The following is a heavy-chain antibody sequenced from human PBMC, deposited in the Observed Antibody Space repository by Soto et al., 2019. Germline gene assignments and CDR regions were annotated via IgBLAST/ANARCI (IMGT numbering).Heavy chain of an antibody. V-gene: IGHV3-33*01. CDR3: AREHPHSSGWYVFAFDI. D-gene: IGHD6-19*01. Sequence: QVQLVESGGGVVQPGRSLRLSCAASGFTFSSYGMHWVRQAPGKGLEWVAVIWYDGSNKYYADSVKGRFTISRDNSKNTLYLQMNSLRAEDTAVYYCAREHPHSSGWYVFAFDIWRQGTMVTVSS. CDR1: GFTFSSYG. J-gene: IGHJ3*02. CDR2: IWYDGSNK.